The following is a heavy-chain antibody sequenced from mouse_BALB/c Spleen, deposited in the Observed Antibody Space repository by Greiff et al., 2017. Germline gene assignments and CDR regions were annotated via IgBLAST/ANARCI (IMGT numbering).Heavy chain of an antibody. CDR1: GYTFTDYN. CDR3: ARRAPYYYGSSYEEFAY. Sequence: VQLKQSGPELVKPGASVKISCKASGYTFTDYNMHWVKQSHGKSLEWIGYIYPYNGGTGYNQKFKSKATLTVDNSSSTAYMELRSLTSEDSAVYYCARRAPYYYGSSYEEFAYWGQGTLVTVSA. CDR2: IYPYNGGT. J-gene: IGHJ3*01. V-gene: IGHV1S29*02. D-gene: IGHD1-1*01.